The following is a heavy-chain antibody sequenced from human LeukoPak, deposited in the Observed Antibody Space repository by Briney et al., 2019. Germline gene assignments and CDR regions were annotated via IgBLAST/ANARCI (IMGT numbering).Heavy chain of an antibody. CDR1: GFTFGDHS. V-gene: IGHV3-49*03. Sequence: GGSLRLSCTASGFTFGDHSVSWFRQAPGKGLEWVGFIRSKAYGGTAEYAASVKGRFTISRDDSKSVAYPQMDSLKTEDTAVYYCTREIRYFDWFQADYWGEGTVVTVSS. CDR2: IRSKAYGGTA. J-gene: IGHJ4*02. CDR3: TREIRYFDWFQADY. D-gene: IGHD3-9*01.